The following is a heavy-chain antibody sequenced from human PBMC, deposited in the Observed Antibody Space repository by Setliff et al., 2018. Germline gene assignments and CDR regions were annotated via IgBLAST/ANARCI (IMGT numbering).Heavy chain of an antibody. Sequence: VASVKVSCKASGYTFTSYDINWVRQATGQGLEWMGWMNPNSGNTGYAQKFQGRVTMTRNTSISTAYMELSSLRSEDTAVYYCARLYYDYVWGSYRLYYYYGIDVWGQGTTVTVSS. J-gene: IGHJ6*02. D-gene: IGHD3-16*02. CDR1: GYTFTSYD. CDR3: ARLYYDYVWGSYRLYYYYGIDV. CDR2: MNPNSGNT. V-gene: IGHV1-8*02.